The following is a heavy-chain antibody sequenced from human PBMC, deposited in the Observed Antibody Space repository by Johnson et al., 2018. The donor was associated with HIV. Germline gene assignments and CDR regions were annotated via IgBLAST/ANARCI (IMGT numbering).Heavy chain of an antibody. Sequence: VQLVESGGGLVQPGGSLRLSCSASGFTFSSYWMAWVRQATGKGLEWVSAIGAAGDTYYPGSVKGRFTISRENSKNTLYLQMNSLRAEDTAVYYCAKDGPPFDIWGQGTMVTVSS. CDR1: GFTFSSYW. CDR2: IGAAGDT. J-gene: IGHJ3*02. V-gene: IGHV3-13*01. CDR3: AKDGPPFDI.